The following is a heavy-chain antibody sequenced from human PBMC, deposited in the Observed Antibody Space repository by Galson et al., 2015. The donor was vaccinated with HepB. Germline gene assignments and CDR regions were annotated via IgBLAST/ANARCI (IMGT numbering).Heavy chain of an antibody. CDR3: AKVLHVRWFGTPPVAFDI. V-gene: IGHV3-23*01. CDR1: GFTFSSYA. D-gene: IGHD3-10*01. CDR2: ISGSGGST. Sequence: SLRLSCADSGFTFSSYAMSWVRQAPGRGLEWVSAISGSGGSTYYADSVKGRFTISRDNSKNTLYLQMNSLRAEDTAVYYCAKVLHVRWFGTPPVAFDIWGQGTMVTVSS. J-gene: IGHJ3*02.